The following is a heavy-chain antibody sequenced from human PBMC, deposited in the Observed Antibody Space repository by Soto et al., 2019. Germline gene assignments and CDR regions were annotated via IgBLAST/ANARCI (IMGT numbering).Heavy chain of an antibody. CDR3: FLHPSSGWFSSTFDY. Sequence: ASVKVSCKASGYTFTSYAMHWVRQAPGQRLEWMGWINAGNGNTKYSQKFQGRVTITRDTSASTAYMELSSLRSEDTAVYYCFLHPSSGWFSSTFDYWGQGTLVTVSS. V-gene: IGHV1-3*01. CDR2: INAGNGNT. D-gene: IGHD6-19*01. CDR1: GYTFTSYA. J-gene: IGHJ4*02.